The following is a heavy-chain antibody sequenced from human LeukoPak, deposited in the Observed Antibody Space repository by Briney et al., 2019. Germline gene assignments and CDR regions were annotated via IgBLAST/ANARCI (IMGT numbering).Heavy chain of an antibody. V-gene: IGHV3-48*03. CDR1: GFTFSTYE. CDR3: ARDLAWDAFDI. J-gene: IGHJ3*02. Sequence: GGSLRLSCAASGFTFSTYEMNWVRQAPGKGLEWVSYISGSGGTTYYADSVKGRFTISRDNAKNSLYLQMNSLRAEDTAVYYCARDLAWDAFDIWGQGTMVTVSS. CDR2: ISGSGGTT.